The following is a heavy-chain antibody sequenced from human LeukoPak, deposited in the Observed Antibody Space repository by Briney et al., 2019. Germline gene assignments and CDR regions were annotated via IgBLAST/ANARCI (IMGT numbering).Heavy chain of an antibody. Sequence: ASETLSLTCAVSGYSISSGYYWGWIRQPPGKGLEWIGSIYHSGSTYYNPSLKSRVTMSVDTSKNQFSLKLSSVTAADTAVYYCARDFWNGYSISFDYWGQGTLVTVSS. CDR1: GYSISSGYY. V-gene: IGHV4-38-2*02. J-gene: IGHJ4*02. CDR2: IYHSGST. CDR3: ARDFWNGYSISFDY. D-gene: IGHD3-3*01.